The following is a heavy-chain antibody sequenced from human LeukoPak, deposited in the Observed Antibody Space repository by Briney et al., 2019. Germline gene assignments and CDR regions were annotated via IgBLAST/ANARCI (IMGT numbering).Heavy chain of an antibody. V-gene: IGHV1-2*02. CDR1: GYTFTGYY. CDR3: ARTVFGSEWLGELIDY. Sequence: ASVRVSCKASGYTFTGYYMHWVRQAPGQGLEWMGWINPNSGGTNYAQKFQGRVTMTRDTSISTAYMELSRLRSDDTAVYYCARTVFGSEWLGELIDYWGQGTLVTVSS. CDR2: INPNSGGT. J-gene: IGHJ4*02. D-gene: IGHD3-10*01.